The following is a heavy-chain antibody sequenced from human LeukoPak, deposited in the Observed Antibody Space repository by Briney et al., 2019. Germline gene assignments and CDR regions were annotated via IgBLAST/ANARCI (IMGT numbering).Heavy chain of an antibody. CDR1: GFTFSSYA. CDR3: ARDRCSSTSCYAFDP. Sequence: GGSLRLSCAASGFTFSSYAMHWVRQAPGKGLEWVAVISYDGSNKYYADSVKGRFTISRDNAKNSLYLQMNSLRADDTAVYYCARDRCSSTSCYAFDPWGQGTLVTVSS. J-gene: IGHJ5*02. CDR2: ISYDGSNK. V-gene: IGHV3-30-3*01. D-gene: IGHD2-2*01.